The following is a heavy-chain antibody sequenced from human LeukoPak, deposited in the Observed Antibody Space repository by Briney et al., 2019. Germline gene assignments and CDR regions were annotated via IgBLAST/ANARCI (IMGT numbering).Heavy chain of an antibody. CDR1: GFIFSRYG. Sequence: PGGSLRLSCAASGFIFSRYGMSWVRQAPGKRLEWIGEIYHNGSTNYNPSLKSRVTISVDKSKNQFSLKLSSVTAADTAVYYCARSPAYSGSYLKGYYYYYMDVWGKGTTVTVSS. CDR2: IYHNGST. J-gene: IGHJ6*03. D-gene: IGHD1-26*01. CDR3: ARSPAYSGSYLKGYYYYYMDV. V-gene: IGHV4-4*02.